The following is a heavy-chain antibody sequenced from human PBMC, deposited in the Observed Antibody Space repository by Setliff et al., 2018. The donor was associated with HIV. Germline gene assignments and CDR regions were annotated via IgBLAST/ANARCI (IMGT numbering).Heavy chain of an antibody. CDR2: VHYSGNT. Sequence: SETLSLTCTLFGGSISTVTYYWAWIRQPPGKGLEWIGNVHYSGNTYYTSSLQSRVIISADTSKSQFYLRLGSVTAADTGVYYCARVRGYSSSSRDFYYHNMEVWGKGTTVTVSS. J-gene: IGHJ6*03. CDR1: GGSISTVTYY. V-gene: IGHV4-39*02. D-gene: IGHD6-6*01. CDR3: ARVRGYSSSSRDFYYHNMEV.